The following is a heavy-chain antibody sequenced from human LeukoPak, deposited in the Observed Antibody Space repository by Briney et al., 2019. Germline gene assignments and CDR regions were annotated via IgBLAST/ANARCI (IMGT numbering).Heavy chain of an antibody. J-gene: IGHJ3*02. V-gene: IGHV3-23*01. Sequence: QTGGSLRLSCAASGFTFSSYAMSWVRQAPGKGLEWVSAISGSGGSIYYADSVKGRFTISRDNAKNSLYLQMNSLRAEDTAVYYCARDVSSTYYDFWSGHQPHDAFDIWGQGTMVTVSS. CDR2: ISGSGGSI. CDR1: GFTFSSYA. CDR3: ARDVSSTYYDFWSGHQPHDAFDI. D-gene: IGHD3-3*01.